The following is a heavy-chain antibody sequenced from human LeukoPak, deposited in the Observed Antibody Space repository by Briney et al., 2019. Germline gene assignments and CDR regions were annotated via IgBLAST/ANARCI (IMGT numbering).Heavy chain of an antibody. D-gene: IGHD3-22*01. J-gene: IGHJ4*02. CDR1: GYRFNSHR. CDR2: IYPGDSDA. CDR3: GRLRYHDSMYFDL. V-gene: IGHV5-51*01. Sequence: GESLKISCKASGYRFNSHRIGWVRQMPGKGLEWMGIIYPGDSDARYKPSFYGQVTISVDKSISTAYLQWSSLQASDTAMYYCGRLRYHDSMYFDLWRQGTLVTATS.